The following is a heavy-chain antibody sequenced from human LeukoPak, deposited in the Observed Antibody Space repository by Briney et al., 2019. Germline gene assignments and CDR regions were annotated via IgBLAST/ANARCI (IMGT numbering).Heavy chain of an antibody. V-gene: IGHV4-39*07. CDR1: GGSISSSTYY. D-gene: IGHD2-15*01. J-gene: IGHJ2*01. Sequence: SETLSLTCTVSGGSISSSTYYWGWIRQPPGKGLEWIGSMYYSGSTYYNSSLKSRVTMLVDTSKNQFSLKLSSVTAADTAVYYCARGGFSGGILRYFDLWGRGTLVTVSS. CDR3: ARGGFSGGILRYFDL. CDR2: MYYSGST.